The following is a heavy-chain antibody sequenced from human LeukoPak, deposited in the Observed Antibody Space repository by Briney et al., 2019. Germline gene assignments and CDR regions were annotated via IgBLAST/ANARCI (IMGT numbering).Heavy chain of an antibody. V-gene: IGHV4-4*02. J-gene: IGHJ6*02. CDR1: GGSISSSNW. CDR2: IYHSGST. CDR3: ARGVYGSGRSEGMDV. Sequence: TSGTLSLTCAVSGGSISSSNWWSWVRQPPGKGLEWIGEIYHSGSTNCNPSLKSRVTISVDKSKNQFSLKLSSVTAADTAVYYCARGVYGSGRSEGMDVWGQGTTVTVSS. D-gene: IGHD3-10*01.